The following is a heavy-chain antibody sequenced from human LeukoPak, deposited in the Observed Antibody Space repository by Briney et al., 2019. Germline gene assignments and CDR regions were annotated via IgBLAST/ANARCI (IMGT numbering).Heavy chain of an antibody. V-gene: IGHV3-33*01. D-gene: IGHD2-2*01. J-gene: IGHJ6*04. CDR1: GFTFSSYG. Sequence: GGSLRLSCAASGFTFSSYGMHWVRQAPGKGLEWVAVIWYDGSNKYYADSVKGRFTISRDNSKNTLYLQMNSLRAEDTAVYYCARGDQLLWTYYYYGMDVWGKGTTVTVSS. CDR2: IWYDGSNK. CDR3: ARGDQLLWTYYYYGMDV.